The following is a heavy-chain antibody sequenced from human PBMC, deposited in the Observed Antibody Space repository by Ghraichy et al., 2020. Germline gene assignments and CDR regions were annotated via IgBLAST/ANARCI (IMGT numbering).Heavy chain of an antibody. CDR1: AYSLTSKS. V-gene: IGHV7-4-1*02. CDR3: ARAQCGGDCYLPNDY. D-gene: IGHD2-21*02. CDR2: IKSNTGHT. Sequence: ASVKVSCKASAYSLTSKSMTWVRQAPGQGLEWMGWIKSNTGHTRYAQGFTGRFVFSFDTSINTAYLEISNLEAEDTAIYYCARAQCGGDCYLPNDYWGQGTQVTVSS. J-gene: IGHJ4*02.